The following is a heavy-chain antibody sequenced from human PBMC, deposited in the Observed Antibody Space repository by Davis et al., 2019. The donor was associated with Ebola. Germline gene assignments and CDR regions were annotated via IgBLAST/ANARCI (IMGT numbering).Heavy chain of an antibody. V-gene: IGHV3-7*01. J-gene: IGHJ6*02. CDR1: GFTFSSYW. CDR3: ARDPGIAVAPGMDV. D-gene: IGHD6-19*01. CDR2: IKQDGSEK. Sequence: AGSLRLSCAASGFTFSSYWMSWVRQAPGKGLEWVANIKQDGSEKYYVDSVKGRFTISRDNSKNTLYLQMNSLRAEDTAVYYCARDPGIAVAPGMDVWGQGTTVTVSS.